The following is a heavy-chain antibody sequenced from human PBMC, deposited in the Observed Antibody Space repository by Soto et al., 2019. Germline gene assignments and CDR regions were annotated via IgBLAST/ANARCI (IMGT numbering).Heavy chain of an antibody. CDR2: INHSGST. V-gene: IGHV4-34*01. D-gene: IGHD3-10*01. Sequence: PSETLSLTCAVYGGSFSGYYWSWIRQPPGKGLEWIGEINHSGSTNYNPSLKSRVTISVDTSKNQFSLELSSVTAADTAVYYCARAGGWRRGLWFDPWGHGTLVTVSS. J-gene: IGHJ5*02. CDR3: ARAGGWRRGLWFDP. CDR1: GGSFSGYY.